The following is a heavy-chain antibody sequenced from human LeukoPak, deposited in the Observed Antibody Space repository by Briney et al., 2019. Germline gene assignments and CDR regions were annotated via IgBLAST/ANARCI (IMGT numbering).Heavy chain of an antibody. Sequence: GESLKISCKGFGYNFTNFWIGWVRQMPGKGLEWMGIIYPGDSDTRYSPSFQGQVTISADKSISTAYLQWSSLKAWDTAIYYCARVDRNVRQGHLDYFDYWGQGTLVTVSS. CDR3: ARVDRNVRQGHLDYFDY. V-gene: IGHV5-51*01. CDR1: GYNFTNFW. J-gene: IGHJ4*02. CDR2: IYPGDSDT. D-gene: IGHD3/OR15-3a*01.